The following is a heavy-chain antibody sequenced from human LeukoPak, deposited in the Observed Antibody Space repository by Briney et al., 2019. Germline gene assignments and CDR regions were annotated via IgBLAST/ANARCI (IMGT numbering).Heavy chain of an antibody. V-gene: IGHV3-48*03. J-gene: IGHJ4*02. D-gene: IGHD1-26*01. Sequence: GGSLRLSCAASGFTFSSYEMNWVRQAPGKGPEWVSYISSSGSTIYYADPVKGRFTISRDNAKNSLYLQMNSLRAEDTAVYYCAREAKMRVGAPLYWGQGTLVTVSS. CDR1: GFTFSSYE. CDR3: AREAKMRVGAPLY. CDR2: ISSSGSTI.